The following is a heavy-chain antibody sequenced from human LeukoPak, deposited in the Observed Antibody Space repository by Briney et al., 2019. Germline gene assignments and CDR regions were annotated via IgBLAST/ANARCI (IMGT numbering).Heavy chain of an antibody. J-gene: IGHJ4*02. D-gene: IGHD7-27*01. V-gene: IGHV1-2*06. CDR3: ARDLSSTSNWEFDY. CDR2: MNGNSGVT. CDR1: GYTFTDYF. Sequence: ASVKVSCKASGYTFTDYFIHGVRQAPGQGPEWMGRMNGNSGVTMYAQTLQDRVTMTRDTSISTAYMELSRLTSDGTAVYYCARDLSSTSNWEFDYWGQGTLVTVSS.